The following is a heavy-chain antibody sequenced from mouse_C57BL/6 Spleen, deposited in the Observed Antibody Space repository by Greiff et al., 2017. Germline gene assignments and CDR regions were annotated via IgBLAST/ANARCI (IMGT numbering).Heavy chain of an antibody. D-gene: IGHD3-2*02. J-gene: IGHJ2*01. Sequence: QVQLQQSGAELARPGASVKLSCKASGYTFTSYGISWVKLRTGQGLEWIGEIYPRSGNTYYNEKFKGKATLTADKSSSTAYMELRSLTSEDSAVYFCARLEDSSGPYFDYWGQGTTLTVSS. V-gene: IGHV1-81*01. CDR1: GYTFTSYG. CDR2: IYPRSGNT. CDR3: ARLEDSSGPYFDY.